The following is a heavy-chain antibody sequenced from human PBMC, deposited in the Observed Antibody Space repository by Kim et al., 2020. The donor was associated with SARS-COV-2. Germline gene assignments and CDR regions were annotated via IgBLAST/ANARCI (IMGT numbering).Heavy chain of an antibody. D-gene: IGHD5-12*01. V-gene: IGHV3-64D*08. CDR1: GFTISSYT. Sequence: GGSLRLSCSASGFTISSYTMDWVRQAPGKGLEYVSVITSNGDRTYYAASVKGRFTISRDNSKNTLYLQMSSLRPEDTAVYYCVKNPQVSSGYIWSYWGQGTLVTVSS. CDR2: ITSNGDRT. J-gene: IGHJ4*02. CDR3: VKNPQVSSGYIWSY.